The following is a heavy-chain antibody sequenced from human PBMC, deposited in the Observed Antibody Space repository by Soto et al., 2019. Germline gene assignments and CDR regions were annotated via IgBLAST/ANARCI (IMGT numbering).Heavy chain of an antibody. CDR1: GFTVTSNG. CDR2: ISPNGQGI. V-gene: IGHV3-23*01. Sequence: EVKLLESGGGLVQPGGSLRLSCGVSGFTVTSNGVSWVRQAPGKGLEWVAAISPNGQGIWYADSVKGRFTISRDNSENTLFLRMNSLTADDSAVYFCAKSGFTIFGEGFDPWGQGTLVTVSS. CDR3: AKSGFTIFGEGFDP. D-gene: IGHD3-3*01. J-gene: IGHJ5*02.